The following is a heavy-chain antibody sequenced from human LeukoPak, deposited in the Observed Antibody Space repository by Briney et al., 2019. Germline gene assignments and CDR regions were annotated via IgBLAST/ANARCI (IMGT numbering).Heavy chain of an antibody. Sequence: SVKVSCKASGGTFGSYAISWVRQAPGQGLEWMGGIIPIFGTANYAQKFQGRVTITTDESTSTAYMELSSLRSEDTAVYYCASQPYYYDSSGYSRAEDYWGQGTLVTVSS. V-gene: IGHV1-69*05. D-gene: IGHD3-22*01. CDR3: ASQPYYYDSSGYSRAEDY. CDR2: IIPIFGTA. CDR1: GGTFGSYA. J-gene: IGHJ4*02.